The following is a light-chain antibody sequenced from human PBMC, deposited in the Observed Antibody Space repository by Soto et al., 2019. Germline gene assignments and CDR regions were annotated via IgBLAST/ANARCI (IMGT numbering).Light chain of an antibody. Sequence: QSVLTQPAAVSGCPGQSITISCTGTSSDVGGYNYVSWYQLHPGKAPKLMVYEVSNRPSGVSNRFSGSKSGNTASLTISGLQAEDEADYYCSSYTSSTAYVLGTGTKVTV. CDR1: SSDVGGYNY. CDR3: SSYTSSTAYV. J-gene: IGLJ1*01. CDR2: EVS. V-gene: IGLV2-14*01.